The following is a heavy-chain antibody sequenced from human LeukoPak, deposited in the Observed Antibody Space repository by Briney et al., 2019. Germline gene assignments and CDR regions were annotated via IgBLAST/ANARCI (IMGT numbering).Heavy chain of an antibody. Sequence: GGSLRLSCAASGFTFSSYWMSWARQAPGKGLEWVANIKQDGSEKYYVDSVKGRFTISRDNAKNSLYLQMNSLRAEDTAMYYCVRDRGYCSGGTCYALWDYWGQGTLVTVSS. J-gene: IGHJ4*02. CDR3: VRDRGYCSGGTCYALWDY. D-gene: IGHD2-15*01. V-gene: IGHV3-7*01. CDR2: IKQDGSEK. CDR1: GFTFSSYW.